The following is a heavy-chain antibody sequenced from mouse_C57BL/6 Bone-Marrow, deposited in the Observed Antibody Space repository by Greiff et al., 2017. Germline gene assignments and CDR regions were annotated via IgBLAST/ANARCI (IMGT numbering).Heavy chain of an antibody. J-gene: IGHJ4*01. CDR1: GFNIKDYY. CDR2: IDPEDGET. V-gene: IGHV14-2*01. CDR3: AKRYYCNPYAMYY. D-gene: IGHD2-1*01. Sequence: VQLQQSGAELVKPGASVKLSCTASGFNIKDYYMHWVKQRTEQGLEWIGRIDPEDGETKYAPQFQGQATITAATSSNTAYLLLSSLTSEDTAVSYCAKRYYCNPYAMYYWGQGTAVTVSS.